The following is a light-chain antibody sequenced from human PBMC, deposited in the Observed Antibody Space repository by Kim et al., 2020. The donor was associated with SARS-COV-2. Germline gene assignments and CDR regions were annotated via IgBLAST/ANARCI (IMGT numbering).Light chain of an antibody. J-gene: IGLJ3*02. Sequence: QPVLTQSPSASASLGASVKLTCTLSSDHSTYNIAWHQQRPEKGPRFLMKLNYDGSHTKGDGIPDRFSGSSSGADRYLLISSLRSEDEGDYYCQTWGTGIWVFGGGTKVTVL. CDR2: LNYDGSH. V-gene: IGLV4-69*01. CDR3: QTWGTGIWV. CDR1: SDHSTYN.